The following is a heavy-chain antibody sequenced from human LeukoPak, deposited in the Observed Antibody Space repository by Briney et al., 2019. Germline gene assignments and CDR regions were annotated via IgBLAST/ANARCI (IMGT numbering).Heavy chain of an antibody. Sequence: SETLSLTCTVSGGSISSGGYYWSWIRQHPGKGLEWIGYIYYSGSTYYNPSLKSRVTISVDTSKNQFSLKLSSVTAADTAVYYCAREKWLQRMGFDYWGQGTLVTVSS. CDR3: AREKWLQRMGFDY. J-gene: IGHJ4*02. CDR1: GGSISSGGYY. CDR2: IYYSGST. D-gene: IGHD5-24*01. V-gene: IGHV4-31*03.